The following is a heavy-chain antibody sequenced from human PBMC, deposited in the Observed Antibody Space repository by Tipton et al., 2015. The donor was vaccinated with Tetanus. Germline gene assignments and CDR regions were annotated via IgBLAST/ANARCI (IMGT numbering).Heavy chain of an antibody. D-gene: IGHD3-10*01. J-gene: IGHJ5*01. CDR1: GGSFSGYY. V-gene: IGHV4-34*01. Sequence: TLSLTCVVYGGSFSGYYWTWIRQPPGKGLEWIGEINHSGTTNYNPSLKSRVTILVGTSKNQFSLKLSSVTAADTAVYYCARGLGSRLAPGGSVDSWGQGTLVTVSS. CDR2: INHSGTT. CDR3: ARGLGSRLAPGGSVDS.